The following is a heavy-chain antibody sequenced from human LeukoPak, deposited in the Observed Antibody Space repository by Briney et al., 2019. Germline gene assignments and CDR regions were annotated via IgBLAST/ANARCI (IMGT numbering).Heavy chain of an antibody. D-gene: IGHD3-3*01. CDR2: IRSKAYGGTT. Sequence: PGRSLRLSCTASGFTFGDYARSWVRQAPGKGLEWVGFIRSKAYGGTTEYAASVKGRFTISRDDSKSIAYLQMNSLNTEETAVYYCTREPILRFLEWLLPFDYCGQGTLVTVSS. J-gene: IGHJ4*02. CDR1: GFTFGDYA. CDR3: TREPILRFLEWLLPFDY. V-gene: IGHV3-49*04.